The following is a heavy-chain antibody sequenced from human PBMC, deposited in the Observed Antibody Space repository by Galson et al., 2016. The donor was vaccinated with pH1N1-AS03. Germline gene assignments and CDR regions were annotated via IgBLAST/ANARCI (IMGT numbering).Heavy chain of an antibody. CDR1: GGTFSNYA. V-gene: IGHV1-69*13. D-gene: IGHD3-22*01. Sequence: SVKVSCKASGGTFSNYAISWMRQAPGQGLEWMGGIHPIFGTPSHAQKFRGRLTVTADASTSAAYMELSSPTSVETAIYYCARDRHYDSSGRYFYESEHWGQGTLVIVSS. J-gene: IGHJ4*02. CDR2: IHPIFGTP. CDR3: ARDRHYDSSGRYFYESEH.